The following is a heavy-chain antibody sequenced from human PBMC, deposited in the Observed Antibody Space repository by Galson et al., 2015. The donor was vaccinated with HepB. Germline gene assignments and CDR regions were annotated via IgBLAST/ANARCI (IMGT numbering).Heavy chain of an antibody. J-gene: IGHJ3*02. CDR1: GYTLTELS. CDR2: FDPEDGET. CDR3: ATGRYSSSWDHDAFDI. V-gene: IGHV1-24*01. Sequence: SVKVSCKVSGYTLTELSMHWVRQAPGKGLEWMGGFDPEDGETIYAQKFQGRVTMTEDTSTDTAYMELSSLRSEDTAVYYCATGRYSSSWDHDAFDIWGQGTMVTVSS. D-gene: IGHD6-13*01.